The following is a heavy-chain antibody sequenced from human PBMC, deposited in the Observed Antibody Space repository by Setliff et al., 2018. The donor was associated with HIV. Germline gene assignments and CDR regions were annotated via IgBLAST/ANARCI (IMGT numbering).Heavy chain of an antibody. CDR2: INHSGST. J-gene: IGHJ6*03. V-gene: IGHV4-34*01. CDR1: GGSFSGYY. CDR3: ARGRSGWYSGYYYYYMDV. Sequence: SETLSLTCAAYGGSFSGYYWSWIRQPPGKGLEWIGEINHSGSTNYNPSLQSRVTISVDTSKNQFSLKLSSVTAADTAVYYCARGRSGWYSGYYYYYMDVWGKGTTVTVSS. D-gene: IGHD6-19*01.